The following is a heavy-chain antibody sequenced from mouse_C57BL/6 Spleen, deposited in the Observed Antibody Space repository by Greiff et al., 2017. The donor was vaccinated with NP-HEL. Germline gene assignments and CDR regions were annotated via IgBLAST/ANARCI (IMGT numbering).Heavy chain of an antibody. V-gene: IGHV5-9-1*02. CDR1: GFTFSSYA. D-gene: IGHD2-4*01. Sequence: DVQLVESGEGLVKPGGSLKLSCAASGFTFSSYAMSWVRQTPEKRLEWVAYISSGGDYIYYADTVKGRFTISRDNARNTLYLQMSSLKSEDTAMYYCTRDNYDYDEGAWFAYWGQGTLVTVSA. CDR2: ISSGGDYI. J-gene: IGHJ3*01. CDR3: TRDNYDYDEGAWFAY.